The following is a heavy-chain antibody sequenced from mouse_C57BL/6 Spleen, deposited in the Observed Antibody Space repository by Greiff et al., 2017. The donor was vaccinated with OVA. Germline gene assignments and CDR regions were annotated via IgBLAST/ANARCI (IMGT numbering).Heavy chain of an antibody. CDR2: IYPGDGDT. CDR3: AREGYYYGSSYDYFDY. D-gene: IGHD1-1*01. Sequence: QVQLKQSGPELVKPGASVKISCKASGYAFSSSWMNWVKQRPGKGLEWIGRIYPGDGDTNYNGKFKGKATLTADKSSSTAYMQLSSLTSEDSAVYFCAREGYYYGSSYDYFDYWGQGTTLTVSS. V-gene: IGHV1-82*01. J-gene: IGHJ2*01. CDR1: GYAFSSSW.